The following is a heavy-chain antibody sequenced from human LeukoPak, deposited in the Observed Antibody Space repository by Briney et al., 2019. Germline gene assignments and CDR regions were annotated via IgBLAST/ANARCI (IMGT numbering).Heavy chain of an antibody. CDR3: ARGMRYYDSSGYNY. CDR1: GGSFSGYY. V-gene: IGHV4-34*01. D-gene: IGHD3-22*01. J-gene: IGHJ4*02. CDR2: INHSGSN. Sequence: SETLSLTCAVYGGSFSGYYWSWIRQPPGKGLEWIGEINHSGSNNYNPSLKSRVTISVDTSKNQYSLKLSSVTAADTAVYYCARGMRYYDSSGYNYWGQGTLVTVSS.